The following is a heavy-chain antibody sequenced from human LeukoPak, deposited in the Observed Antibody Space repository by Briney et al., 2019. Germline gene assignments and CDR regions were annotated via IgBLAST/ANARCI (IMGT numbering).Heavy chain of an antibody. V-gene: IGHV3-23*01. J-gene: IGHJ4*02. Sequence: GGSLRLSCPASGFTFSSYAMSWVRQAPGKGLEWVSAISGSGGSTYYADSVKGRFTISRDNSKNTLYLQMNSLRAEDTAVYYCAKPTGQWELLNGWGQGTLVTVSS. D-gene: IGHD1-26*01. CDR2: ISGSGGST. CDR1: GFTFSSYA. CDR3: AKPTGQWELLNG.